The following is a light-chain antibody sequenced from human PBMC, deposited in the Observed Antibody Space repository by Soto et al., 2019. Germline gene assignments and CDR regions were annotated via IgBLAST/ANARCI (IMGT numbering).Light chain of an antibody. J-gene: IGKJ3*01. CDR2: AAS. V-gene: IGKV1-27*01. Sequence: DIPMTQSPPSLSASVGDRVTITYRASQDISNYLAWYQQRPGKDPRLLIYAASTLQSGVPSRFSGSGSGTDFTLTISSLLPEDAATYYCQNLDSAAFTFGPGTKVDIK. CDR3: QNLDSAAFT. CDR1: QDISNY.